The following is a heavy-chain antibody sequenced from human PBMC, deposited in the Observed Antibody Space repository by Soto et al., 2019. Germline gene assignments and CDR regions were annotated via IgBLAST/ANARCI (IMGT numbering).Heavy chain of an antibody. V-gene: IGHV3-66*01. CDR1: GVTVSNNY. CDR3: ARNVPVTTLGY. Sequence: EVKLVESGGGLVQPGGSLRLSCAASGVTVSNNYMTWVRQAPGKGLELVSSIYSTGNTFYADSVKGRFTISRDNSKNTLYLQMNSLRVEDTAVYDCARNVPVTTLGYWGQGTLVTVSS. CDR2: IYSTGNT. J-gene: IGHJ4*02. D-gene: IGHD4-17*01.